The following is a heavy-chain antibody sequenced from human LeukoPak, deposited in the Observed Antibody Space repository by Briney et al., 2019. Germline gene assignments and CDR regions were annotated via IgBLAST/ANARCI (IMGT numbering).Heavy chain of an antibody. CDR1: GGSISSSSYY. V-gene: IGHV4-39*07. J-gene: IGHJ3*02. D-gene: IGHD6-19*01. CDR2: IYYSGST. Sequence: SETLSLTCTVSGGSISSSSYYWGWIRQPPGKGLEWIGSIYYSGSTYYNPSLKSRVTISVDTSKNQFSLKLSSVTAADTAVYYCARDLVGIAVAGTRPGDAFDIWGQGTMVTVSS. CDR3: ARDLVGIAVAGTRPGDAFDI.